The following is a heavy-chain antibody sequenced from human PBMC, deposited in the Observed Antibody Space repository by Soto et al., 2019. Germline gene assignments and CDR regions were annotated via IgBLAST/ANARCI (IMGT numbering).Heavy chain of an antibody. CDR1: GFTFSSNA. CDR2: ISNSGGYT. Sequence: GGSLRLSCAASGFTFSSNAMNWFRQAPGKGLEWVSTISNSGGYTNYGDSVKGRFTISRDNSKNTLYLQMSSLRAEDKAIYYCAKDWQVDYWGQGTLVTVSS. V-gene: IGHV3-23*01. J-gene: IGHJ4*02. CDR3: AKDWQVDY.